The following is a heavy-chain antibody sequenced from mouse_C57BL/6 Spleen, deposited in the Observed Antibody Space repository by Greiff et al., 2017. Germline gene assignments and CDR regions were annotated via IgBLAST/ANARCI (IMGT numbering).Heavy chain of an antibody. CDR2: ISYDGSN. Sequence: EVKLMESGPGLVKPSQSLSLTCSVTGYSITSGYYWNWIRQFPGNKPEWMGYISYDGSNNYNPSLKNRISITRDTSKNQFFLKLNSVTTEDTATYYCARPYGSSLYAMDYWGQGTSVTVSS. V-gene: IGHV3-6*01. CDR3: ARPYGSSLYAMDY. J-gene: IGHJ4*01. CDR1: GYSITSGYY. D-gene: IGHD1-1*01.